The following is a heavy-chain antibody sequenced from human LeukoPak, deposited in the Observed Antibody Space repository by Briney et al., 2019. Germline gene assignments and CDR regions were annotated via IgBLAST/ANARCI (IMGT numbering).Heavy chain of an antibody. J-gene: IGHJ4*02. D-gene: IGHD3-16*02. V-gene: IGHV4-39*01. CDR2: ITYSGTT. Sequence: SETLSLTCTVSGGSISSSSYYWGWIRQPPGKGLEWVGSITYSGTTYYNPSLKSRVTISVDTSKSQFSLKLTSVTAADTAVYYCAPAYIWGSFRTFNYWDQGTLVTVSS. CDR3: APAYIWGSFRTFNY. CDR1: GGSISSSSYY.